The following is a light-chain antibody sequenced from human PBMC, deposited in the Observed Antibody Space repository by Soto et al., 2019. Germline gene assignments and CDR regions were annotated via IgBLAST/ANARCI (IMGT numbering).Light chain of an antibody. CDR1: SSNIGAGYD. V-gene: IGLV1-40*01. J-gene: IGLJ3*02. CDR2: GNN. CDR3: QSYDSSLSGSV. Sequence: QSVLTQPPSVSGAPGQRVTISCTGSSSNIGAGYDVHWYQQLPGTAPKLLIYGNNNRPSGVPDRFSGSKSGTSASLPITGLRVEAEADYYCQSYDSSLSGSVFGGGTKVNVL.